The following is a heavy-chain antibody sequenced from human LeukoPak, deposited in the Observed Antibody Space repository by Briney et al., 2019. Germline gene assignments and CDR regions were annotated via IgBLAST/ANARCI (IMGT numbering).Heavy chain of an antibody. V-gene: IGHV3-7*01. CDR1: GFTFSSYW. CDR3: AREYYYGSGSYYYYYYYMDV. Sequence: PGGSLRLFCAASGFTFSSYWMSWVRQAPGKGLEWVANIKQDGSEKYYVDSVKGRFTISRDNAKNSLYLQMNSLRAEDTAVYYCAREYYYGSGSYYYYYYYMDVWGKGTTVTVSS. CDR2: IKQDGSEK. J-gene: IGHJ6*03. D-gene: IGHD3-10*01.